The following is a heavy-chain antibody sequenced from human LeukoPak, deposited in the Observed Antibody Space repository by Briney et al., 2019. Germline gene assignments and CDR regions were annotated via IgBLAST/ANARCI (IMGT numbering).Heavy chain of an antibody. CDR3: ARDGSEFGGVFYYFDY. V-gene: IGHV3-30-3*01. CDR1: GFIFSDFA. J-gene: IGHJ4*02. Sequence: PGRSLRLSCAASGFIFSDFAMHWIRQVPGKGLDWVGDISYDGSNQFYADSVKGRFTISRDKSKNSVYLQMNSLRSEDTAVYYCARDGSEFGGVFYYFDYWGQGTLVTVSS. D-gene: IGHD3-16*01. CDR2: ISYDGSNQ.